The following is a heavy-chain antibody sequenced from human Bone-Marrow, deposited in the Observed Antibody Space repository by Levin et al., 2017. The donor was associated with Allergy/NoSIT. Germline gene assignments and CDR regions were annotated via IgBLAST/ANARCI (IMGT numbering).Heavy chain of an antibody. D-gene: IGHD6-6*01. CDR1: GFTFSSYS. V-gene: IGHV3-21*01. J-gene: IGHJ6*02. Sequence: GGSLRLSCAASGFTFSSYSMNWVRQAPGKGLEWVSSISSSSSYIYSADSEKGRFTISRDNAKNSLYLQMNSLRAEDTAVYYCARGFGSSSRYYYYGMDVWGQGTTVAVSS. CDR3: ARGFGSSSRYYYYGMDV. CDR2: ISSSSSYI.